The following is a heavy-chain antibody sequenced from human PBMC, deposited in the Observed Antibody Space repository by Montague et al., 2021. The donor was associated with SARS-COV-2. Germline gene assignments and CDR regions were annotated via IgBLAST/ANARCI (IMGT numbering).Heavy chain of an antibody. CDR2: TDWDDDK. Sequence: PALVKPTQTLTLTCTLSGLPLSTSGLCVGWIRQPPGKALEWLALTDWDDDKYYSPSLKTRLSISKDTSKNQVVLTMANMEPVDTASYYCARIPNDSWYGSYCDYGGQGIRGTVSA. D-gene: IGHD6-13*01. J-gene: IGHJ4*02. CDR1: GLPLSTSGLC. V-gene: IGHV2-70*01. CDR3: ARIPNDSWYGSYCDY.